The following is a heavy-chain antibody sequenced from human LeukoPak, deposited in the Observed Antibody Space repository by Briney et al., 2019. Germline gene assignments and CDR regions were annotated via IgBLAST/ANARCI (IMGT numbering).Heavy chain of an antibody. CDR1: GYTFTGYY. CDR3: ARMLGGSGWTAYY. V-gene: IGHV1-2*02. D-gene: IGHD6-19*01. Sequence: GASVKVSCKASGYTFTGYYMHWVRQAPGQGLEWMGWINPNSGGTNYAQKFQGRVTMTRDTSISTAYMELSRPRSDDTAVYYCARMLGGSGWTAYYWGQGTLVTVSS. CDR2: INPNSGGT. J-gene: IGHJ4*02.